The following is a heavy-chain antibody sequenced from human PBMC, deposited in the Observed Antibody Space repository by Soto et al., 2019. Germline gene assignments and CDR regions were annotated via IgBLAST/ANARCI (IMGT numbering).Heavy chain of an antibody. Sequence: GESLKISCKGSGYSFTSYWIGWVRQMPGKGLEWMGIIYPGDSDTRYSPSFQGQVAISADKSIGTAYLQWSSLKASDTAMYYCARPYYYDSSGRPGAFDIWGQGTMVTVSS. D-gene: IGHD3-22*01. V-gene: IGHV5-51*01. CDR2: IYPGDSDT. CDR3: ARPYYYDSSGRPGAFDI. J-gene: IGHJ3*02. CDR1: GYSFTSYW.